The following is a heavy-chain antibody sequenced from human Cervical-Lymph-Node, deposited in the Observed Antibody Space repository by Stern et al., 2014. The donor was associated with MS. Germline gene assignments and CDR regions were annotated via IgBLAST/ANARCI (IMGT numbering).Heavy chain of an antibody. CDR3: AHWGYSSSWYAFDY. Sequence: GSGPTLVRPKQTLTVTCTFSGFSLNTSGVGVGWIRQPPGKALEWLALIYWDDDKRYSPSLKSRLTITKDTSKNQVVLTMTNMDPLDTATYYCAHWGYSSSWYAFDYWGQGTLVTVSS. V-gene: IGHV2-5*02. CDR2: IYWDDDK. D-gene: IGHD6-13*01. J-gene: IGHJ4*02. CDR1: GFSLNTSGVG.